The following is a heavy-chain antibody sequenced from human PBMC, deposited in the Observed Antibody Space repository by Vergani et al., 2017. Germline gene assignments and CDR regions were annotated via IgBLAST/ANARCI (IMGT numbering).Heavy chain of an antibody. J-gene: IGHJ4*02. CDR2: ISAYNGNT. CDR3: ARGVVYCSSTSCYKPGGFQFDY. CDR1: GYTFTSYG. D-gene: IGHD2-2*02. Sequence: QVQLVQSGAEVKKPGASVKVSCKASGYTFTSYGISWVRQAPGQGLEWMGWISAYNGNTNYAQKLQGRVTMTTDTSTSTAYMELRSLRSDDTAVYYCARGVVYCSSTSCYKPGGFQFDYWGQGTLVTVSS. V-gene: IGHV1-18*01.